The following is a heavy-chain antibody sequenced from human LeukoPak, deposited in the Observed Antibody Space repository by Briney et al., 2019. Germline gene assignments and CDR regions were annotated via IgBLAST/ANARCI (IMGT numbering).Heavy chain of an antibody. CDR2: IYPGHSET. V-gene: IGHV5-51*01. CDR3: ARSIVGAADAFDI. CDR1: GYSFINYW. Sequence: GESLKISCKGSGYSFINYWIGWVRQMPGKGLEWMGMIYPGHSETRYSPSFQGQVTISADKSISTAYLQWSSLRASDTAMYYCARSIVGAADAFDIWGQGTMVTVSS. D-gene: IGHD1-26*01. J-gene: IGHJ3*02.